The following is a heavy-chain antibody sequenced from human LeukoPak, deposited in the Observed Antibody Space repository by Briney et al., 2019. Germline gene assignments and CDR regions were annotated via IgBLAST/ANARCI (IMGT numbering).Heavy chain of an antibody. J-gene: IGHJ3*02. D-gene: IGHD1-26*01. CDR3: ARDHLQGSYYDWGAFDI. CDR1: GYTFTSYY. CDR2: INPSGGST. V-gene: IGHV1-46*03. Sequence: GASVKVSCKASGYTFTSYYMHWVRQAPGQGLELMGIINPSGGSTSYAQKFQGRVTMTRDTSTSTVYMELSSLRSEDTAVYYCARDHLQGSYYDWGAFDIWGQGTMVTVSS.